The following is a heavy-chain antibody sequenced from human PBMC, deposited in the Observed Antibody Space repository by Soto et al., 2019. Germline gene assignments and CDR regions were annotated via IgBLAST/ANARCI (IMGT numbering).Heavy chain of an antibody. CDR1: GGSFSGYY. CDR3: ARGALLLWFGELSPPYYYYGMDV. V-gene: IGHV4-34*01. CDR2: INHSGST. Sequence: SETLSLTCAVYGGSFSGYYWSWIRQPPGKGLEWIGEINHSGSTNYNPSLKSRVTISVDTSKNQFSLKLSSVTAADTAVYYCARGALLLWFGELSPPYYYYGMDVWGQGTTVTVSS. D-gene: IGHD3-10*01. J-gene: IGHJ6*02.